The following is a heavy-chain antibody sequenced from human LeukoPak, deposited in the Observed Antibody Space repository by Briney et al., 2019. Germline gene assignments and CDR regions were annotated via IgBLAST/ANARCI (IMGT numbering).Heavy chain of an antibody. Sequence: SETLSLTCAVYGGSISGYCWSWIRQPPGKGLEWIGEIHPRGSLDYNPSLKSRVTISVDTSKNQFSLKLSSVTAADTAVYYCARGTDRSKIAYWGQGALVTVSS. CDR2: IHPRGSL. CDR1: GGSISGYC. D-gene: IGHD4-11*01. CDR3: ARGTDRSKIAY. V-gene: IGHV4-34*01. J-gene: IGHJ4*02.